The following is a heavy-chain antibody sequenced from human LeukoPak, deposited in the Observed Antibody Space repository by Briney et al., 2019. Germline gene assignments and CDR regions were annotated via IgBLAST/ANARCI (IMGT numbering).Heavy chain of an antibody. V-gene: IGHV5-51*01. Sequence: GESLKISCKASGYTFLNYWIAWVRQVPGKGLEWMGSVYPRDSESRDSPSFQGQVTVSVDKSISTAYLQWSSLKASDTAMYYCARRAGYCSGGNCYGEYYFDYWGQGTLVTVSS. J-gene: IGHJ4*02. CDR3: ARRAGYCSGGNCYGEYYFDY. D-gene: IGHD2-15*01. CDR2: VYPRDSES. CDR1: GYTFLNYW.